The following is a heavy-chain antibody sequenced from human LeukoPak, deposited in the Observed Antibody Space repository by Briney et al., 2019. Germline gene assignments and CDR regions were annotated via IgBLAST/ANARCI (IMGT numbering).Heavy chain of an antibody. V-gene: IGHV3-30*02. J-gene: IGHJ5*02. CDR3: AKAFAYGDQFFDP. CDR2: ILYDGTYK. Sequence: GGSLRLSCAASGFTFSASGMHWVCLSPGKGLQWVAFILYDGTYKIYADSVKGRFTISRDDSKNTLYLQMNSLTPEDTAVYFCAKAFAYGDQFFDPWGQGTLVTVSS. D-gene: IGHD4-17*01. CDR1: GFTFSASG.